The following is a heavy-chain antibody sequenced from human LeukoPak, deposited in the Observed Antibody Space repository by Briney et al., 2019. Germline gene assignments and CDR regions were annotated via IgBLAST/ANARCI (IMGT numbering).Heavy chain of an antibody. CDR3: ARRLNKVVPAAYDY. CDR1: GFTFSDYT. J-gene: IGHJ4*02. CDR2: INHSGST. D-gene: IGHD2-2*01. Sequence: GSLRLSCAASGFTFSDYTMNWVRQPPGKGLEWIGEINHSGSTNYNPSLKSRVTISVDTSKNQFSLKLSSVTAADTAVYYCARRLNKVVPAAYDYWGQGTLVTVSS. V-gene: IGHV4-34*01.